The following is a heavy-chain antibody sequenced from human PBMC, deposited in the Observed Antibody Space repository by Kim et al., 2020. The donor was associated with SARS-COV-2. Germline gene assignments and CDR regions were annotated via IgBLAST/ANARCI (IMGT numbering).Heavy chain of an antibody. CDR3: AKDFPMTEWLATYYYGMDV. J-gene: IGHJ6*02. Sequence: GGSLRLSCAASGFTFSSYGMHWVRQAPGKGLEWVAVISYDGSNKYYADSVKGRFTISRDNSKNTLYLQMNSLRAEDTAVYYCAKDFPMTEWLATYYYGMDVWGQGTTVTVPS. V-gene: IGHV3-30*18. CDR2: ISYDGSNK. D-gene: IGHD6-19*01. CDR1: GFTFSSYG.